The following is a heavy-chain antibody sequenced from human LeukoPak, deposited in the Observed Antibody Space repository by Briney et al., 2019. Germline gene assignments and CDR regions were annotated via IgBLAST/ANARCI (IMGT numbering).Heavy chain of an antibody. CDR3: AAESSLDHYYYGMDV. CDR1: GSSFISSA. J-gene: IGHJ6*01. V-gene: IGHV1-58*01. CDR2: IVVGSGNT. Sequence: GASVKVSCKASGSSFISSALQWVRQARGQRLEWIGWIVVGSGNTNYAQNLQERVTISRDVSTSTAYMELSSLRSEDTAVYYCAAESSLDHYYYGMDVWGQGTTVTVSS.